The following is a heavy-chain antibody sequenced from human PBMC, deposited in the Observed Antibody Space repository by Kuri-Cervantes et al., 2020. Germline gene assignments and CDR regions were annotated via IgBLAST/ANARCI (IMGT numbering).Heavy chain of an antibody. D-gene: IGHD4-23*01. V-gene: IGHV1-18*01. J-gene: IGHJ4*02. Sequence: GGSLRLSCKASGYTFTSYGISWVRQAPGQGLEWMGWISAYNGNTNYAQKLQGRVTMTTDTSTSTAYMELRSLRSDDTAVYYCARGMHDYGGLNFDYWGQGTLVTVSS. CDR2: ISAYNGNT. CDR3: ARGMHDYGGLNFDY. CDR1: GYTFTSYG.